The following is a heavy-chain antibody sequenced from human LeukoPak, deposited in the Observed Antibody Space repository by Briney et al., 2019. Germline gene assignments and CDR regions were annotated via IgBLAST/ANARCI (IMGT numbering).Heavy chain of an antibody. CDR2: IRSKAYRGTT. V-gene: IGHV3-49*04. D-gene: IGHD5-18*01. Sequence: PGGSLRLSCTPSGFNFGDHAMTWVRQAPGKGLEWVGFIRSKAYRGTTEYVASVKGRFTISRDDSKSVVYLQMNSLKSEDTAVYYCSRGPIQLWVHNGVDVWGQGTTVTVSS. CDR1: GFNFGDHA. CDR3: SRGPIQLWVHNGVDV. J-gene: IGHJ6*02.